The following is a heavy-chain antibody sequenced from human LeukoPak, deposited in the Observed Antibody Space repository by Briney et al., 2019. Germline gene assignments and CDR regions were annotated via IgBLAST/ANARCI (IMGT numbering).Heavy chain of an antibody. J-gene: IGHJ6*02. CDR1: GFTFSDYY. CDR3: ARDGTQRYYDFWSGYSGYYYGMDV. D-gene: IGHD3-3*01. Sequence: GGSLRLSCAASGFTFSDYYMSWIRQAPGKGLEWVSYISSSGSTIYYADSVKGRFTISRDNAKNSLYLQMNSLRAEDTAVYYCARDGTQRYYDFWSGYSGYYYGMDVRGQGTTVTVSS. V-gene: IGHV3-11*01. CDR2: ISSSGSTI.